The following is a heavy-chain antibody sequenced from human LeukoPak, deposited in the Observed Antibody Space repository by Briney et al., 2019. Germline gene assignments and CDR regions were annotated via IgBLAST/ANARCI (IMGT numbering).Heavy chain of an antibody. Sequence: SETLSLTCAVSGGSISSSIWWSWVRQPPGKGLEWIGDIYDSGSTYYNPSLKSRVTISVDTSKNQFSLKLSSVTAADTAVYYCARDFGTFGENWGQGTLVTVSS. CDR3: ARDFGTFGEN. CDR1: GGSISSSIW. CDR2: IYDSGST. D-gene: IGHD3-10*01. J-gene: IGHJ4*02. V-gene: IGHV4-4*02.